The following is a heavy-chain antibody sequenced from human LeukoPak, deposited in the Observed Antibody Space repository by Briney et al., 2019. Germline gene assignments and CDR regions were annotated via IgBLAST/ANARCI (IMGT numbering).Heavy chain of an antibody. V-gene: IGHV4-34*01. CDR2: INHSGST. CDR1: GGSFSGYY. Sequence: PSETLSLTCAVYGGSFSGYYWSWLRQPPGKGLEWIGEINHSGSTNYNPSLKSRVTISVDTSKSQFSLKLSSVTAADTAVYYCARGAPSIAAAGTNYFDYWGQGTLVTVSS. J-gene: IGHJ4*02. CDR3: ARGAPSIAAAGTNYFDY. D-gene: IGHD6-13*01.